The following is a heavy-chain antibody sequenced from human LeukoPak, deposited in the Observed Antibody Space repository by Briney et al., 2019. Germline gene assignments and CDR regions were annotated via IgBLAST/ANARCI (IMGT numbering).Heavy chain of an antibody. CDR3: ARRGLEPVWAAFDI. CDR1: GGSFSGYY. CDR2: INHSGST. Sequence: SETLSLTCAVYGGSFSGYYWGWIRQPPGKGLEWIGEINHSGSTNYNPSLKSRVAISVDTSKNQFSLKLSSVTAADTAVYYCARRGLEPVWAAFDIWGQGTMVTVSS. V-gene: IGHV4-34*01. J-gene: IGHJ3*02. D-gene: IGHD1-1*01.